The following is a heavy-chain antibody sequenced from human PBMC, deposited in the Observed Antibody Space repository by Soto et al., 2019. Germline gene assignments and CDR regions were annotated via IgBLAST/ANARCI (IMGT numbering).Heavy chain of an antibody. CDR1: GFTFSNYG. CDR3: AKDPLEYYYESSGYEFDP. CDR2: ISYDGDNK. Sequence: PGGSLRLSCAASGFTFSNYGIHWVRQAPGKGLEWVAVISYDGDNKYYADSVKGRFNISRDNSKNTLYLQMNSLRAEDTAVYYCAKDPLEYYYESSGYEFDPWGQGTLVTVSS. D-gene: IGHD3-22*01. J-gene: IGHJ5*02. V-gene: IGHV3-30*18.